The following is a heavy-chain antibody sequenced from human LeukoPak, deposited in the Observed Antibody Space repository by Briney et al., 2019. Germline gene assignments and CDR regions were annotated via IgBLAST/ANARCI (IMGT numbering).Heavy chain of an antibody. CDR3: ARDRPHCSSTSCYYYGMDV. D-gene: IGHD2-2*01. CDR1: GGSFSGYY. CDR2: INHSGST. Sequence: SETLSLTCAVYGGSFSGYYWSWIRQPPGKGLEWIGEINHSGSTNYNPSLKSRVTISVDTSKNQFSLKLSSVTAADTAVYYCARDRPHCSSTSCYYYGMDVWGRGTTVTVSS. J-gene: IGHJ6*02. V-gene: IGHV4-34*01.